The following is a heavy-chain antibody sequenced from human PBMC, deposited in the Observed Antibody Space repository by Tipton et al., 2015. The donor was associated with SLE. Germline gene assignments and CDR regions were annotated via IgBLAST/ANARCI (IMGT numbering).Heavy chain of an antibody. CDR1: GGSISTYY. V-gene: IGHV4-4*08. J-gene: IGHJ5*02. CDR2: VYSSGST. D-gene: IGHD3-10*01. CDR3: ASGGYYGSGSYYGGWFDP. Sequence: TLSLTCTVSGGSISTYYWSWMRQPPGKGLEWIGYVYSSGSTNYNPSLKSRVTISVDTSKNQFSLHLRSMTAADTAVYYCASGGYYGSGSYYGGWFDPWGQGSLVIVSS.